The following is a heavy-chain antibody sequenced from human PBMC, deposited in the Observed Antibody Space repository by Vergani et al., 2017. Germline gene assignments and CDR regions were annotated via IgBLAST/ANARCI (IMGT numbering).Heavy chain of an antibody. V-gene: IGHV4-61*02. CDR2: IYTSGST. J-gene: IGHJ3*02. Sequence: QVQLQESGPGLVKPSQTLSLTCTVSGGSISSGSYYWSWIRQPAGKGLEWIGRIYTSGSTNYNPSLKSRVTISVETSKNQSSLKLSSVTAADTAVYYCARENSRENDAFDIWGQGTMVTVSS. CDR3: ARENSRENDAFDI. CDR1: GGSISSGSYY. D-gene: IGHD6-13*01.